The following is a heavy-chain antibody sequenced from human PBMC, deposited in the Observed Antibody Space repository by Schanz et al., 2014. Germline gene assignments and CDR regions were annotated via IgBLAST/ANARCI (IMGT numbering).Heavy chain of an antibody. J-gene: IGHJ4*02. D-gene: IGHD6-19*01. V-gene: IGHV3-11*03. CDR1: GFVFGDYY. CDR3: AASSGWHPSTDY. Sequence: PGGSLRLSCAASGFVFGDYYMTWIRQAPGKGLEWLSYISDSGTYTNYADSVKGRFTISRDNAKSSLYLQMNSLRVEDTAVYYCAASSGWHPSTDYWGQGTLGTVSS. CDR2: ISDSGTYT.